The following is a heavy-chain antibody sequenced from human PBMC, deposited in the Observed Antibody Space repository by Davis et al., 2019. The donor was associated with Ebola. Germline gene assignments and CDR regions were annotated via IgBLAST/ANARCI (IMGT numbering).Heavy chain of an antibody. Sequence: PGGSLRPSFAAPGFTFSSSDMHWVRQATGKGLEWVSAIGAAGDTYYPVSVKGRFTISKENAKNSLYLQMNSLRAEDTAVYYYARAGFGSTWFDCWGQGILGTVSS. CDR2: IGAAGDT. V-gene: IGHV3-13*01. D-gene: IGHD6-13*01. CDR3: ARAGFGSTWFDC. CDR1: GFTFSSSD. J-gene: IGHJ5*01.